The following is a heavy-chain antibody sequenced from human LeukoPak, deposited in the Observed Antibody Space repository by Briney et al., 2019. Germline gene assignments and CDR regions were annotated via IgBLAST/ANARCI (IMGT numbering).Heavy chain of an antibody. Sequence: GGSLRLSCAASGFTFSDYYMSWIRQAPGKGLEWISYISSSSSYTNYADSVKGRFTISRDNAKNSLYLQMNSLRAEDTAVYYCERDLPNPYCSSTSCSSDYYGMDVWGKGTTVTVSS. J-gene: IGHJ6*04. D-gene: IGHD2-2*01. CDR3: ERDLPNPYCSSTSCSSDYYGMDV. CDR1: GFTFSDYY. CDR2: ISSSSSYT. V-gene: IGHV3-11*06.